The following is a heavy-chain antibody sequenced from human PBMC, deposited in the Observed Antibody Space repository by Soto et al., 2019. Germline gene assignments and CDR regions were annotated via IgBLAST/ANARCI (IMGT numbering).Heavy chain of an antibody. CDR1: GFTFSSYA. D-gene: IGHD2-2*01. Sequence: GGSLRLSCAASGFTFSSYAMNWVRQAPGKGLEWVSGISNSGSDTYYADSVKGRFTISRDNSKNSLYLQMNSLRVEDTAVYYCAKRRYCTSTRCYSFEYWGHGTLVTVSS. CDR2: ISNSGSDT. J-gene: IGHJ4*01. V-gene: IGHV3-23*01. CDR3: AKRRYCTSTRCYSFEY.